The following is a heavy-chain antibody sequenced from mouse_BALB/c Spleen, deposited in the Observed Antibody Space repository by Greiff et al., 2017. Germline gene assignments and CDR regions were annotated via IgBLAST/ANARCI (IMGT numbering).Heavy chain of an antibody. CDR3: AYYRYDGYYAMDY. V-gene: IGHV7-3*02. CDR1: GFTFTDYY. D-gene: IGHD2-14*01. Sequence: EVQGVESGGGLVQPGGSLRLSCATSGFTFTDYYMSWVRQPPGKALEWLGFIRNKANGYTTEYSASVKGRFSISRDNSQSILYLQMNTLRAEDSATYYCAYYRYDGYYAMDYWGQGTSVTVAS. J-gene: IGHJ4*01. CDR2: IRNKANGYTT.